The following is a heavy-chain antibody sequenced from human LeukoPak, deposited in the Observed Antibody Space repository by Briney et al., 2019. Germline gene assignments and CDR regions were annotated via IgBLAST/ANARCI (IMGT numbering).Heavy chain of an antibody. Sequence: SETLSLTCAVSGDSISTRNWWNWVRQPPGKGLDWIGEISHGGSTKYNPSLKNRVTISKDNSKNEFSLKLNSVTAADTAVYFCARSAGWWSLDYWGQGALVTVSS. CDR1: GDSISTRNW. CDR3: ARSAGWWSLDY. V-gene: IGHV4-4*02. D-gene: IGHD2-8*02. J-gene: IGHJ4*02. CDR2: ISHGGST.